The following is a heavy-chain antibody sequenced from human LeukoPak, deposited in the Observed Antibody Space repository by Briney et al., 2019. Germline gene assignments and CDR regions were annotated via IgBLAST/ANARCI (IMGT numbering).Heavy chain of an antibody. D-gene: IGHD6-19*01. CDR1: GGSISSYY. V-gene: IGHV4-4*07. J-gene: IGHJ4*02. Sequence: SETLSLTCTVSGGSISSYYWSWIRQPAGEGLEWIGRIFTSGSANYNPSLKTRVTMSVDTSKNQFSLKVTSVTAADTAVYYCARGRSSGWYYFDYWGQGALVTVSS. CDR3: ARGRSSGWYYFDY. CDR2: IFTSGSA.